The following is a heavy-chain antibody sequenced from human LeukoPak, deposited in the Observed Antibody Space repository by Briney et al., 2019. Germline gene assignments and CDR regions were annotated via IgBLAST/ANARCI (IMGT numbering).Heavy chain of an antibody. V-gene: IGHV1-2*02. Sequence: GASVKVSCKASGYTFTGYYMHWVRQAPGQGLEWMGWINPNSGGTNYAQKFQGRVTITRDTSISTAYMELSRLRSDDTAVYYCARDLTYYDFWSCYPTWGQGTLVTVSS. D-gene: IGHD3-3*01. CDR1: GYTFTGYY. J-gene: IGHJ5*02. CDR3: ARDLTYYDFWSCYPT. CDR2: INPNSGGT.